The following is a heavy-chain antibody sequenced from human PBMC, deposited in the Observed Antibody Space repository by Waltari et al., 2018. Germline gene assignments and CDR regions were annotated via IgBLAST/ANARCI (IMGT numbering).Heavy chain of an antibody. CDR2: GRRDGKT. D-gene: IGHD2-15*01. V-gene: IGHV4-4*02. CDR3: ARDRGRGLYLDT. J-gene: IGHJ4*02. Sequence: WRGVRMTPGRGRGRNAQGRRDGKTNLDPSIASRVTMSRDTSTDRFALKVSSATAADTALYYCARDRGRGLYLDTWGQGTLVTVSP.